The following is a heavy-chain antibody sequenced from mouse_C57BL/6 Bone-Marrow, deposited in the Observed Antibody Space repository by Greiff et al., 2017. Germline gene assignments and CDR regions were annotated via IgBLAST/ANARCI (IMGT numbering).Heavy chain of an antibody. V-gene: IGHV14-2*01. J-gene: IGHJ1*03. Sequence: VQLKESGAELVKPGASVKLSCTASGFNIKDYYMHWVKQRTEQGLEWIGRIDPEDGETKYAPKFQGKATITADTSSNTASMQLSSLTSEDTAVYYCARGGGSSYWYFDVWGTGTTVTVSS. D-gene: IGHD1-1*01. CDR1: GFNIKDYY. CDR3: ARGGGSSYWYFDV. CDR2: IDPEDGET.